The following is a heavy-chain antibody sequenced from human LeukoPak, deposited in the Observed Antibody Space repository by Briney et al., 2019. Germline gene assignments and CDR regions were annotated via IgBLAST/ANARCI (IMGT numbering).Heavy chain of an antibody. CDR2: INHSGST. V-gene: IGHV4-34*01. CDR3: ARDAHPQRLPHGWFDP. Sequence: SETLSLTCAVYGGSFSGYYWSWIRQPPGKGLEWIGEINHSGSTNYNPSLKSRVTISVDTSKNQFSLKLSSVTAADTAVYYCARDAHPQRLPHGWFDPWGQGTLVTVSS. CDR1: GGSFSGYY. D-gene: IGHD1-1*01. J-gene: IGHJ5*02.